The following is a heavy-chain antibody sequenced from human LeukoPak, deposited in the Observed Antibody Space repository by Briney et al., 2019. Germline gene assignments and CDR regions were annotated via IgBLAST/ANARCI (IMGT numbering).Heavy chain of an antibody. CDR2: IYHSWST. Sequence: PSETLSLTCAVSGYSFSSGYYGGWIRQPPGKGLEWIGSIYHSWSTYYNPSLKSRLTISVDTSKNQFSLKLSSVTAADTAVYYCARVVPAGNWFDPWGQGTLVTVSS. J-gene: IGHJ5*02. CDR1: GYSFSSGYY. CDR3: ARVVPAGNWFDP. V-gene: IGHV4-38-2*01. D-gene: IGHD2-2*01.